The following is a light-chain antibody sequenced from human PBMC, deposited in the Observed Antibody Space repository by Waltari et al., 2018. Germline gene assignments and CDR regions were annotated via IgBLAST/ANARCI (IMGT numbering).Light chain of an antibody. CDR3: TSFTSSATWV. Sequence: QSALTQPASVSGSPGQSITISCSGTSRDIGAYTPVSWYQQHPGKAPKLMIYEVSNRPSGVSNRFSGSKSGNTASLTISGLQADDESHYYCTSFTSSATWVFGRGTKVTVL. CDR2: EVS. V-gene: IGLV2-14*01. J-gene: IGLJ3*02. CDR1: SRDIGAYTP.